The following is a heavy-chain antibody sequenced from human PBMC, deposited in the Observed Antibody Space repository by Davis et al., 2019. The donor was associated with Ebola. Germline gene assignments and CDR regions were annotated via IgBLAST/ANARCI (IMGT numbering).Heavy chain of an antibody. CDR1: GFTFSSYS. CDR2: ISSSSSTI. D-gene: IGHD1-1*01. CDR3: ARRGAGKTTPLAHYYYMDV. Sequence: GGSLRLSCAASGFTFSSYSMNWVRQAPGKGLEWVSYISSSSSTIYYADSVKGRFTISRDNAKNSLYLQMTSLRDEDTAVYYCARRGAGKTTPLAHYYYMDVWGKGTTVTVSS. V-gene: IGHV3-48*02. J-gene: IGHJ6*03.